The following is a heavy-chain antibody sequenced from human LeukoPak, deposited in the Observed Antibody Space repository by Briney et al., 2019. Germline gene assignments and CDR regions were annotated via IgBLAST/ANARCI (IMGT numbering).Heavy chain of an antibody. Sequence: GGSLRPSCAASGFTFSDYGMNWVRQAPGKGLEWVSYISSGTSNIYYADSVKGRFTIPRDNAKNSLYLQMNSLRDEDTAVYYCASGMRNSFYYYMDVWGKGTTVTVSS. CDR3: ASGMRNSFYYYMDV. CDR1: GFTFSDYG. V-gene: IGHV3-48*02. CDR2: ISSGTSNI. D-gene: IGHD1-26*01. J-gene: IGHJ6*03.